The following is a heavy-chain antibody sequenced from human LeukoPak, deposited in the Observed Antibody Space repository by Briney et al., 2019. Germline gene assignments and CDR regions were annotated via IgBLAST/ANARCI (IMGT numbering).Heavy chain of an antibody. D-gene: IGHD3-9*01. V-gene: IGHV4-34*01. Sequence: SETLSLTCAVYGGSFSGYYWSWIRQPPGKGLEWIGEINHSGSTSYNPSLKSRVTISVDTSKNQFSLKLSSVTAADTAVYYCARGRNDFDWLLLGGSAIDYWGQGTLVTVSS. J-gene: IGHJ4*02. CDR2: INHSGST. CDR3: ARGRNDFDWLLLGGSAIDY. CDR1: GGSFSGYY.